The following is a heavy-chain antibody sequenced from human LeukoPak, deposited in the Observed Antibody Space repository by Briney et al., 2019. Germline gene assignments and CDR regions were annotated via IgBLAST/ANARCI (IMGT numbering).Heavy chain of an antibody. V-gene: IGHV4-59*01. Sequence: SETLSLTCTVSGGSISSYYWSWIRQPPGKGLEWIGYINYSGSTNYNPSLKSRATISVDTSKNQFSLKLSSVTAADTAVYYCARVVGFAAAGPMDVWGQGTTVTVSS. J-gene: IGHJ6*02. CDR3: ARVVGFAAAGPMDV. CDR2: INYSGST. CDR1: GGSISSYY. D-gene: IGHD6-13*01.